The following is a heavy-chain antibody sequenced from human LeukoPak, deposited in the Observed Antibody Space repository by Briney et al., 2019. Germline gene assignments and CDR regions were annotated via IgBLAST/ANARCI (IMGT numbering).Heavy chain of an antibody. Sequence: GGSVRLSCAASGFTFSSYSMNWVRQAPGQGLEWVSYISSSSSSIYYADSVKGRFTISRDNAKNSLYLQMNSLRDEDTAVYYCARVTYYYDSSGYYQVIDYWGQGTLVTVSS. CDR3: ARVTYYYDSSGYYQVIDY. CDR2: ISSSSSSI. V-gene: IGHV3-48*02. CDR1: GFTFSSYS. D-gene: IGHD3-22*01. J-gene: IGHJ4*02.